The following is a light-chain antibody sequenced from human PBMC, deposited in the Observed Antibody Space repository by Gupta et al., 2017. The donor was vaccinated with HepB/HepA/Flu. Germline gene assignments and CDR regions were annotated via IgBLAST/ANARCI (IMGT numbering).Light chain of an antibody. CDR3: QQYNNWPLT. CDR2: GAS. J-gene: IGKJ1*01. CDR1: QSVRTN. Sequence: EIVMTQSPATLSVSPGERATLSCRASQSVRTNLAWYQQKPDQAPRLLIYGASTRATDIPARFSGSGSGTEFTLTISSLQSEDFAVYYCQQYNNWPLTFGQGTKVEIK. V-gene: IGKV3-15*01.